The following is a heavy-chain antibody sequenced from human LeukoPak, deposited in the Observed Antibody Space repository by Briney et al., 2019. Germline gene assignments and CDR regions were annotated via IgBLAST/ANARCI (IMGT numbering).Heavy chain of an antibody. V-gene: IGHV4-59*01. D-gene: IGHD3-22*01. CDR3: ASATFSYYYDSSGYYELDY. CDR2: IYYSGST. J-gene: IGHJ4*02. CDR1: GGSISSYY. Sequence: PSETLSHTCTVSGGSISSYYWSWIRQPPGKGLEWIGYIYYSGSTNYNPSLKSRVTISVAKNQFSLKLSSVTAADTAVYYCASATFSYYYDSSGYYELDYWGQGTLVTVSS.